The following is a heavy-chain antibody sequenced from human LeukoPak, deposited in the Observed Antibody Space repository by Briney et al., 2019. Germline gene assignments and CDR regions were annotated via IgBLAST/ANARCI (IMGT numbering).Heavy chain of an antibody. D-gene: IGHD3-22*01. V-gene: IGHV4-39*07. J-gene: IGHJ4*02. CDR2: IYYSGST. CDR1: GGSISSSSYY. CDR3: ALGEYDSSGYRHFDY. Sequence: SETLSLTCTVSGGSISSSSYYWGWIRQPPGKGLEWIGSIYYSGSTYYNPSLKSRVTISVDTSKNQFSLKLSSATAADTAVYYCALGEYDSSGYRHFDYWAREPWSPSPQ.